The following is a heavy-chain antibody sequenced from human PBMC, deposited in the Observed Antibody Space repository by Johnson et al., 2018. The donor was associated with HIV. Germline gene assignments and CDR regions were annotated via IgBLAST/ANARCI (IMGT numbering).Heavy chain of an antibody. Sequence: VQLVESGGGLVQPGGSLRLSCAASGFTFSSYAMSWVRQAPGKGLEWVSAISWNSGSIGYAVSVKGRFTIARENAKNSLYLQMNSRRAEDTAVYYCARSATGTTADAFDIWGQGTMVTVSS. D-gene: IGHD1-7*01. CDR1: GFTFSSYA. J-gene: IGHJ3*02. CDR2: ISWNSGSI. CDR3: ARSATGTTADAFDI. V-gene: IGHV3-48*04.